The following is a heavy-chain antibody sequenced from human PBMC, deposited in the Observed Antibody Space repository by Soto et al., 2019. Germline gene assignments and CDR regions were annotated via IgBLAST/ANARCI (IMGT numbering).Heavy chain of an antibody. V-gene: IGHV4-30-2*01. Sequence: SETLSLFCTVSGASLSRGTDSWSWIRQAPGKAPEWIGFIYNSGDTYYNPSLKSRLTLSVDRSRNQLSVKLTSVTAADTAVYFCARDYRTSAGRHFDYWGQGILVTSPQ. CDR1: GASLSRGTDS. CDR3: ARDYRTSAGRHFDY. CDR2: IYNSGDT. D-gene: IGHD3-16*02. J-gene: IGHJ4*02.